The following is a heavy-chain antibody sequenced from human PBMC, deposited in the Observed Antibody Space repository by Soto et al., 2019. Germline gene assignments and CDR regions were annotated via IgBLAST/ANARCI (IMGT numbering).Heavy chain of an antibody. V-gene: IGHV3-23*01. J-gene: IGHJ4*02. CDR2: ISGSGVST. CDR3: ANQAQLWLVLT. D-gene: IGHD5-18*01. CDR1: GFTFSSFA. Sequence: GGSLRLSCAASGFTFSSFAMSWVRQAPGKGLEWVSAISGSGVSTYYADSVKGRFTISRDNSKNTLFLQMSSLRGEDTAVYYCANQAQLWLVLTWGQGTLVTVSS.